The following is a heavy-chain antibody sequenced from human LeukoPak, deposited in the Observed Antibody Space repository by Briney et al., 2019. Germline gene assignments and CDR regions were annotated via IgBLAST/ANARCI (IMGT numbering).Heavy chain of an antibody. Sequence: GASVKVSCKASGSMFAGHYRHWMRQAPGQGLEWMGWISPSNGATKCAQNFQGRVTMTRDTSISTAYMELSDLRSDDTAVYYCAVSVQAAAIPAFDNWGQGTLVTVSS. CDR2: ISPSNGAT. CDR3: AVSVQAAAIPAFDN. V-gene: IGHV1-2*02. J-gene: IGHJ4*02. CDR1: GSMFAGHY. D-gene: IGHD6-25*01.